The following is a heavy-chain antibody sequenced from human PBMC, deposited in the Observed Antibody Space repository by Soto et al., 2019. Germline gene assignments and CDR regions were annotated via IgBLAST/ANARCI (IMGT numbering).Heavy chain of an antibody. J-gene: IGHJ4*02. CDR2: IYYSGST. V-gene: IGHV4-61*01. Sequence: PSETLSLTCTVSGGSVSSGSYYWSWIRQPPGKGLEWIGYIYYSGSTNYNPSLKSRVTISVDTSKNQFSLKLSSVTAADTAVYYCAREQLAGNFDYWGQGTLVTVSS. CDR3: AREQLAGNFDY. CDR1: GGSVSSGSYY. D-gene: IGHD5-18*01.